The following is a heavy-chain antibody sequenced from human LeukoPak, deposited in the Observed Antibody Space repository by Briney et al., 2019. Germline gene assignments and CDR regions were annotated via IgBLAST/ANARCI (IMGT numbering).Heavy chain of an antibody. CDR3: AREGDLAY. V-gene: IGHV4-30-2*05. CDR2: IYHSGST. J-gene: IGHJ4*02. Sequence: SETLSLTCAVSGGSISSGGYSWSWIRQPPGKGLEWIGYIYHSGSTYYNPSLKSRVTISVDTSKNQFSLKLSSVTAADTAVYYCAREGDLAYWGQGTLVTVSS. CDR1: GGSISSGGYS. D-gene: IGHD3-16*01.